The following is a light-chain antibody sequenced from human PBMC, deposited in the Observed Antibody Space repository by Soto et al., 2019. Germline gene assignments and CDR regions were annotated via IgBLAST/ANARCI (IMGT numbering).Light chain of an antibody. V-gene: IGKV3D-20*02. CDR1: QSLSSAY. CDR3: QQRSDWPRT. Sequence: NVLTQSPDTLSLSPGERATLSCRASQSLSSAYLVWYQQKPGQAPRLLMFVASSRATGTPDRFSGSGSGTDFTLTISRLEPEDFAVYYCQQRSDWPRTFGQGTKVDIK. CDR2: VAS. J-gene: IGKJ1*01.